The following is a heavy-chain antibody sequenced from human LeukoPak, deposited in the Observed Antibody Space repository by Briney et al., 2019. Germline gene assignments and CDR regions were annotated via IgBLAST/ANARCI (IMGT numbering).Heavy chain of an antibody. D-gene: IGHD4-23*01. CDR1: GFTVSSNF. Sequence: PGGSLRLSCAASGFTVSSNFLSWVRQAPGKGLEWVSLIYSGGSTDYTDSVKGRFTISRDNSKNTRYLQMNSLSAEDTAVYYCARRAGGYSHPYDYWGQGTLVTVSS. J-gene: IGHJ4*02. CDR3: ARRAGGYSHPYDY. CDR2: IYSGGST. V-gene: IGHV3-53*01.